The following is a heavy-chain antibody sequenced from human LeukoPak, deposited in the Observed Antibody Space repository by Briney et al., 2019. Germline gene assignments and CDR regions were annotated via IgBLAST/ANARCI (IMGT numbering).Heavy chain of an antibody. CDR1: GYTFTGYY. V-gene: IGHV1-2*04. Sequence: ASVKVSCKASGYTFTGYYMHWVRQAPGQGLEWMGWINPNSGGTNYAQKFQGWVTMTRDTSISTAYMELGRLRSDDTAVYYCAREGAAAGHIDYWGQGTLVTVSS. D-gene: IGHD6-13*01. CDR2: INPNSGGT. CDR3: AREGAAAGHIDY. J-gene: IGHJ4*02.